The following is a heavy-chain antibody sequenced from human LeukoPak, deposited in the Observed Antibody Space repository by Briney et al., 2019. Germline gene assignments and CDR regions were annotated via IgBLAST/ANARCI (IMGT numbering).Heavy chain of an antibody. CDR2: ISSNSGYI. CDR3: AREIVSSGCLDY. Sequence: GGSLRLSCAASDFAFYGYSMHWVRQAPGEGLEWISCISSNSGYIYYAASVKGRFTISRDNAKNSLYLQVTGLRVEDTALYYCAREIVSSGCLDYWGQGSLVTVSS. CDR1: DFAFYGYS. D-gene: IGHD6-19*01. V-gene: IGHV3-21*06. J-gene: IGHJ4*02.